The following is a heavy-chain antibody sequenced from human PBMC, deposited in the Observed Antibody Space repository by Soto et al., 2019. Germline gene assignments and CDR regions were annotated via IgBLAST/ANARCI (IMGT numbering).Heavy chain of an antibody. J-gene: IGHJ6*02. D-gene: IGHD6-13*01. V-gene: IGHV3-23*01. CDR2: SSGTGDST. CDR1: GFTFRSYP. Sequence: EAQLLESGGGLVQPGGSLRLSCAASGFTFRSYPMSWVRQAPGKGLEWVSASSGTGDSTYYAESVKGRFIISRDNSKNTLFLQMNSLRVEDTAVYYCAKDPYPSAGATGPSAMDVWGQGTTVTVSS. CDR3: AKDPYPSAGATGPSAMDV.